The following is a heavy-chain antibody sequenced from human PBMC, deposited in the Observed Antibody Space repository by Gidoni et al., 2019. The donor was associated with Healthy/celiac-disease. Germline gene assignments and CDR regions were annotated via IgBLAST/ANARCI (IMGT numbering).Heavy chain of an antibody. D-gene: IGHD3-3*02. CDR3: AKDRQILAQLPGYGMDV. CDR1: GFTFSSYG. CDR2: ISYDGSNK. Sequence: QVQLVESGGGVVQPGRSLRLSCAASGFTFSSYGMPWVRQAPGKGLEWVAVISYDGSNKYYADSVKGRFTISRDNSKNTLYLQMNSLRAEDTAVYYCAKDRQILAQLPGYGMDVWGQGTTVTVSS. V-gene: IGHV3-30*18. J-gene: IGHJ6*02.